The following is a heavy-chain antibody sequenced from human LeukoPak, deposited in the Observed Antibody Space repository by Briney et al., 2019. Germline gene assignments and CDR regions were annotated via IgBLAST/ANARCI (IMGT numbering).Heavy chain of an antibody. Sequence: SETLSLTCTVSGASIISSIYYWGWIRQPPGKGLEWIGTIYYRGSTYYNPSLKSRVTLSVDTSKNQFSLKLSSVTAADTAVYYCARNLAGHFGGFYFDDWGQGTLVTLSS. CDR2: IYYRGST. CDR1: GASIISSIYY. V-gene: IGHV4-39*07. CDR3: ARNLAGHFGGFYFDD. J-gene: IGHJ4*02. D-gene: IGHD2-21*01.